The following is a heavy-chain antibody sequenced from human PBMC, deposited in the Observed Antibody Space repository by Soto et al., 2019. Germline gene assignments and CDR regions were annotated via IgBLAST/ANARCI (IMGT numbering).Heavy chain of an antibody. CDR3: AKDIGGRGTTRFYYYMDV. D-gene: IGHD1-7*01. J-gene: IGHJ6*03. CDR1: GFTFDDYA. V-gene: IGHV3-9*01. Sequence: EVQLVESGGGLVQPGRSLRLSCAASGFTFDDYAMHWVRQAPGKGLEWVSGISWNSGSIGYADSVKGRFTISRDNAKNSLYLQMNSLRAEDTALYYCAKDIGGRGTTRFYYYMDVWGKGTTVTVSS. CDR2: ISWNSGSI.